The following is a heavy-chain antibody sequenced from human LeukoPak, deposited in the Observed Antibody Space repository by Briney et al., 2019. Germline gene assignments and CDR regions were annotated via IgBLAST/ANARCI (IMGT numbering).Heavy chain of an antibody. D-gene: IGHD1-26*01. V-gene: IGHV3-7*01. Sequence: GGSLRLSCAASGFSFSNYWMSWVRQAPGKGLEWVATIKQDGSDKYYVDSLRGRFTISRDNTKNSLYLQMKRLRAADTAVYYCARLVGAKSLDCGGEGTLVTVSS. CDR3: ARLVGAKSLDC. J-gene: IGHJ4*02. CDR1: GFSFSNYW. CDR2: IKQDGSDK.